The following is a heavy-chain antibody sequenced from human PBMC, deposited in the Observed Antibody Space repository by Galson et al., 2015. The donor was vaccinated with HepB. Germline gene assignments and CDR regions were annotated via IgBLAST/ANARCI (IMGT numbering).Heavy chain of an antibody. CDR2: ISSCSSTI. J-gene: IGHJ4*02. CDR3: ARAGLLAVARAFDY. D-gene: IGHD6-19*01. CDR1: EFTFSSYS. Sequence: SLRLSCSGSEFTFSSYSTNWLREAPGKRLEWVSYISSCSSTIDYAASVKGRFTISRDTAKNSLYLQMNSLRDEDTAVYYCARAGLLAVARAFDYWGQGTLVTVSS. V-gene: IGHV3-48*02.